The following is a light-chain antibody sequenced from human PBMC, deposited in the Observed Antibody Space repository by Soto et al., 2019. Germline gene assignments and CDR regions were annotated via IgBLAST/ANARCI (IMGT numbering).Light chain of an antibody. Sequence: QSALTQPPSASGSPGQSVTISCTGTTSDVGAYTYVSWYQQHPGKAPKLMIYEVSNRPSGVSNRFSGSKSGNTASLTISGLQAEDEADYYCSSYTSSSTVVFGGGTKLTVL. CDR3: SSYTSSSTVV. J-gene: IGLJ2*01. CDR1: TSDVGAYTY. V-gene: IGLV2-14*01. CDR2: EVS.